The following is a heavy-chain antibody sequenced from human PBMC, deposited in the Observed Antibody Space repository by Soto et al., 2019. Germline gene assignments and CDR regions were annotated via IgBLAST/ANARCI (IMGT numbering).Heavy chain of an antibody. V-gene: IGHV3-7*05. D-gene: IGHD3-22*01. J-gene: IGHJ6*02. CDR1: GFTFSSYW. CDR2: IKQDGSEK. CDR3: ARSSPDSSGYYYYCYGMDV. Sequence: GGSLRLSCAASGFTFSSYWMSWVRQAPGKWLEWVANIKQDGSEKYYVDSVKGRFTISRDNAKNSLYLQMNSLRAEDTAVYYCARSSPDSSGYYYYCYGMDVWGQGTTVTVSS.